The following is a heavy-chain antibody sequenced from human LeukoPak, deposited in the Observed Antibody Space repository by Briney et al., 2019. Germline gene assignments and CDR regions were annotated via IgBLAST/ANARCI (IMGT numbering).Heavy chain of an antibody. CDR1: DDSITMYY. CDR2: IYYSGST. CDR3: ARADYGDYDGLGTFDY. D-gene: IGHD4-17*01. V-gene: IGHV4-59*01. J-gene: IGHJ4*02. Sequence: SETLSLTCSVSDDSITMYYWSWIRQPPGKGLEWIGYIYYSGSTNYNPSLKSRVTISVDTSKNQFSLKLSSVTAADTAVYYCARADYGDYDGLGTFDYWGQGTLVTVSS.